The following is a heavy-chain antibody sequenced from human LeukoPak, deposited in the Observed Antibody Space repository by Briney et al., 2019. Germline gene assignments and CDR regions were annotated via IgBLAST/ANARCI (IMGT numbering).Heavy chain of an antibody. J-gene: IGHJ4*02. CDR2: ISSSGSTI. CDR3: ARRSNDYGDYYFDY. CDR1: GFTFSDYY. Sequence: GGSLRLSCAASGFTFSDYYMSWIRQAPGKGREWVSYISSSGSTIYYADSVKGRFTISRDNAKNSLYLQMNSLRPEDTAVYYCARRSNDYGDYYFDYWGQGTLVTVSS. V-gene: IGHV3-11*04. D-gene: IGHD4-17*01.